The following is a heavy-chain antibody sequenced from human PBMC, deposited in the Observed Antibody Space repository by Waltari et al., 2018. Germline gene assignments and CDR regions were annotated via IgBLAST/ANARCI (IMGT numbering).Heavy chain of an antibody. V-gene: IGHV3-48*04. D-gene: IGHD3-10*01. CDR2: ISSSSDWI. CDR3: AGIRRGYWFFDL. J-gene: IGHJ2*01. CDR1: GFTFTTYS. Sequence: DVQLVESGGGLVQPGGSLRLSCAASGFTFTTYSMNWVRQAPGKGLELIAYISSSSDWIYSADSGKGRFTISRDNAKNSVYLQMNSLRADDTAVYYCAGIRRGYWFFDLWGRGTLVTVSS.